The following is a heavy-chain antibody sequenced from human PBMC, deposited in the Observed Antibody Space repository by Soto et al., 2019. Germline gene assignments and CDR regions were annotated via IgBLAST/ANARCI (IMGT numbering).Heavy chain of an antibody. CDR2: IYYSGST. D-gene: IGHD6-13*01. J-gene: IGHJ5*02. CDR3: ARERPVGSRLDP. Sequence: QVQLQESGPGLVKPSQILSLTCTVSGGSISSGDYYWSWIRQPPGTGLEWIGYIYYSGSTYYNPFFKSRVTISVDTSKNQLSLKLCSVTAADTAVYYCARERPVGSRLDPWGQGTLVTVSS. CDR1: GGSISSGDYY. V-gene: IGHV4-30-4*01.